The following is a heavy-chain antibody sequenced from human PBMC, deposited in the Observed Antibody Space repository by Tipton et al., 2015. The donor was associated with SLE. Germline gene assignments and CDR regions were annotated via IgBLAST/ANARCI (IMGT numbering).Heavy chain of an antibody. CDR2: ISESGRNT. Sequence: GSLRLSCSTSGFTFSHYAMSWVRQAPGKGLEWVSAISESGRNTYYADSVKGRFTVSRDNSKNTVYLQMNSLRPEDTAVYYCARAGYCGGDCLISGAFDIWGQGTMVTVSS. V-gene: IGHV3-23*01. D-gene: IGHD2-21*01. CDR1: GFTFSHYA. J-gene: IGHJ3*02. CDR3: ARAGYCGGDCLISGAFDI.